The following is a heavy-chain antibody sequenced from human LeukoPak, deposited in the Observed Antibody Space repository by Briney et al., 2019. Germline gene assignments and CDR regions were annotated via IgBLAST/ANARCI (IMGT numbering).Heavy chain of an antibody. CDR1: GFTFSTYW. D-gene: IGHD6-6*01. J-gene: IGHJ4*02. V-gene: IGHV3-48*04. Sequence: GGSLRLSCAASGFTFSTYWMSWVRQAPGKGLEWVSYITGSGSPIYYADFVKGRFTISRDNAKNSLSLQMNSLRADDTAIYFCVTHSSSADYWGQGTPVTVSS. CDR2: ITGSGSPI. CDR3: VTHSSSADY.